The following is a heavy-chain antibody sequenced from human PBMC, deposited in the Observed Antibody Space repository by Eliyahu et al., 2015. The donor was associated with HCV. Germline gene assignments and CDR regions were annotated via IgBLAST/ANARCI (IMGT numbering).Heavy chain of an antibody. Sequence: QLQLQESGPGLVKPSETLSLTCTVSGGSISSNNYYWGWIRQPPGKGLEWIANTYYTGNTHYNPSPNSRVTISVDTSKNQFSLRMTSVTAADTAVYYCARRKQNYYDSSGYYYPNWFDPWGQGTLVTVSS. D-gene: IGHD3-22*01. V-gene: IGHV4-39*01. J-gene: IGHJ5*02. CDR3: ARRKQNYYDSSGYYYPNWFDP. CDR2: TYYTGNT. CDR1: GGSISSNNYY.